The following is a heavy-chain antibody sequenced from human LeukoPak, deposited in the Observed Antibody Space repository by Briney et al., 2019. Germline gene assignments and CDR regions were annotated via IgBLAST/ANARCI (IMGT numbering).Heavy chain of an antibody. CDR2: ISGSGGDT. V-gene: IGHV3-23*01. CDR3: AKGRYCSAGSCYGWHAFDI. CDR1: GFTFSAYA. Sequence: QPGGSLILSCAASGFTFSAYAMGWVRQAPGKGLEWVSAISGSGGDTYYAEFVKGRFTISRDNSKNTLYLQMNSLRAEDTAVHYCAKGRYCSAGSCYGWHAFDIWGQGTMVTVSS. J-gene: IGHJ3*02. D-gene: IGHD2-15*01.